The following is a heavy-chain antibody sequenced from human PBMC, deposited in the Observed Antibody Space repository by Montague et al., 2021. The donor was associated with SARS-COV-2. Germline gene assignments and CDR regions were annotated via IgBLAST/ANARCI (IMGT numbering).Heavy chain of an antibody. Sequence: SETLSLTCTVPGGFISSSYWSWIRQPPGKGLEWIGYIYHSGNTNYNPSLRSRVTTSIDTSMNQFSLSLSSMTAADTAVYFCARDLLPPRTAIKTNFFGPDVWGQGTTVIVSS. D-gene: IGHD2-21*02. CDR3: ARDLLPPRTAIKTNFFGPDV. J-gene: IGHJ6*02. CDR2: IYHSGNT. CDR1: GGFISSSY. V-gene: IGHV4-59*01.